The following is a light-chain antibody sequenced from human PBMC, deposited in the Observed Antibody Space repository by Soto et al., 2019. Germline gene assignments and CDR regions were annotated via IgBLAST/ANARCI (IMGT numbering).Light chain of an antibody. Sequence: QSVLTQPASVSGSPGQSIAISCTGTSSDVGGYNYVSWYQQHPGKAPKLMISDVSNRPSGVSIRFSGSKSDNTASLTISGLQPEDEADYHCSSYTTSNTRQIVFGTGTKVTVL. CDR3: SSYTTSNTRQIV. J-gene: IGLJ1*01. V-gene: IGLV2-14*01. CDR2: DVS. CDR1: SSDVGGYNY.